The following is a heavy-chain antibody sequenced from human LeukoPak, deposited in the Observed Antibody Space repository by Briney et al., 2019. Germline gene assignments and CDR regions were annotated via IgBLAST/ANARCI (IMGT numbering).Heavy chain of an antibody. V-gene: IGHV3-7*01. D-gene: IGHD2-15*01. CDR1: GLAFKNYW. CDR3: ASTFPYCGDGSCAL. CDR2: IHPDGSVK. J-gene: IGHJ1*01. Sequence: PGGSLRLSCLGTGLAFKNYWMTGVRQAPGKGLECVANIHPDGSVKNYVDAVRGRFTIYRDNAKHSLYLQLDNLRADDTAVYYCASTFPYCGDGSCALGGQGTLVIVSS.